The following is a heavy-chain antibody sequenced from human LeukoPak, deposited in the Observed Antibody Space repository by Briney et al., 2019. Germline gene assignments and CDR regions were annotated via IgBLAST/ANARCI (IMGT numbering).Heavy chain of an antibody. V-gene: IGHV1-46*01. D-gene: IGHD4-23*01. CDR3: VREDYGGNVGVPDY. J-gene: IGHJ4*02. CDR2: INPSGGST. CDR1: GYTFTSYY. Sequence: ASVKVSCKASGYTFTSYYMHWVRQAPGQGLEWMGIINPSGGSTSYAQKFQGRVTMTRDTSTSTVYMELSSLKSEDTAMYYCVREDYGGNVGVPDYWGQGTRVTVSS.